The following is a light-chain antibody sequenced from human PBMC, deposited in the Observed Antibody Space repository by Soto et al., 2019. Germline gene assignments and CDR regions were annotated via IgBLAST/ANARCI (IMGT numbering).Light chain of an antibody. J-gene: IGKJ1*01. V-gene: IGKV1-6*01. CDR3: LQDYNYPRT. CDR1: QGIRND. Sequence: AIQMTQSPSSLSASVGDRVTITCRASQGIRNDLGWYQQEPGKAAKLLIYAASSLQSGVPSRFSGSGSGTDFTLTISSLQPEDFATYYCLQDYNYPRTFGQGTKVDIK. CDR2: AAS.